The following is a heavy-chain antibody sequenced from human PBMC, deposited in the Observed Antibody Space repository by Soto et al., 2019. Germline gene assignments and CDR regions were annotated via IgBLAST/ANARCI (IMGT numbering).Heavy chain of an antibody. J-gene: IGHJ4*02. D-gene: IGHD3-10*01. V-gene: IGHV3-23*01. CDR1: GFTFSSYS. CDR3: AKKVNSGPGSQYFDY. CDR2: FRTGGDDGTT. Sequence: PGGSLRLSCAASGFTFSSYSMSWVRQAPGKGPEWVSGFRTGGDDGTTYYADSVKGRFTISRDNSKNTLFLQMNSLRVEDTAIYYCAKKVNSGPGSQYFDYWGQGTLVTVPQ.